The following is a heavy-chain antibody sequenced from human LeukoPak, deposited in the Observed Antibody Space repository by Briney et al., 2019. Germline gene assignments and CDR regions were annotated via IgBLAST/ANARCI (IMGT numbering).Heavy chain of an antibody. J-gene: IGHJ2*01. CDR1: GGSFSGYY. Sequence: SETLSLTCAIYGGSFSGYYWSWIRQPPGQGLEWIGKINHSGSTNYNPSLKSRVTISVDTSKNQFSLKLSSVTAADTAVYYCARGKYYYGSGTYYTRSYDWYFDLWGRGTLVTVSS. CDR2: INHSGST. D-gene: IGHD3-10*01. V-gene: IGHV4-34*01. CDR3: ARGKYYYGSGTYYTRSYDWYFDL.